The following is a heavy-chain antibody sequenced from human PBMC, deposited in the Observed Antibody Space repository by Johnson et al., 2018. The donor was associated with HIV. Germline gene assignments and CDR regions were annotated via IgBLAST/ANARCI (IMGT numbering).Heavy chain of an antibody. V-gene: IGHV3-48*04. D-gene: IGHD3-10*01. Sequence: DVQLVESGGGLVQPGGSLRLSCTASGFTFSDFRMSWVRQAPGRGLEWVSGINGGSGSTFYADSVTGRFTISRDNAKNSLYLQMNSLRAEDTAVYYCARRLWFGELSPPDAFDIWGQGTMVTVSS. CDR3: ARRLWFGELSPPDAFDI. J-gene: IGHJ3*02. CDR2: INGGSGST. CDR1: GFTFSDFR.